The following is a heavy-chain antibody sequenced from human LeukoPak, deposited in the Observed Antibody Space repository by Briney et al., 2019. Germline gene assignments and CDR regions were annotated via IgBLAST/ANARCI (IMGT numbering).Heavy chain of an antibody. V-gene: IGHV1-18*04. J-gene: IGHJ4*01. Sequence: GASVKVSCKASGYTFTGYYMHWVGQAPGQGLEGMGWISAYSGNTDYAKKRQGRVTMNTDTTTSTAYMELRSLKSDDTAVYYCARMGGDIVTGYYPKDYWGQGTMVTVSS. CDR1: GYTFTGYY. D-gene: IGHD3-9*01. CDR2: ISAYSGNT. CDR3: ARMGGDIVTGYYPKDY.